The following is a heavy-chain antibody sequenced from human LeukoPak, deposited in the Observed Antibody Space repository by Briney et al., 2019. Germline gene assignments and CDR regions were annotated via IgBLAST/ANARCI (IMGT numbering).Heavy chain of an antibody. CDR1: GFTFSSYA. Sequence: GGSLRLSCAASGFTFSSYAMSWVRQAPGKGLEWVSAISGSGGSTYYADSVKGRFTISRDNSKNTLYLQMNSLRAEDTAVYYCAKVTFGGVIVTTYYFDYWGQGTLVTVSS. CDR3: AKVTFGGVIVTTYYFDY. D-gene: IGHD3-16*02. V-gene: IGHV3-23*01. CDR2: ISGSGGST. J-gene: IGHJ4*02.